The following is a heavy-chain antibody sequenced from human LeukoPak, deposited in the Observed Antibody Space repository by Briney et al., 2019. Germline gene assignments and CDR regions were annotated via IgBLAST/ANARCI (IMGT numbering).Heavy chain of an antibody. V-gene: IGHV3-23*01. CDR1: GFTFSSYA. CDR2: ISGSGGST. CDR3: AREGYSSGWLGNYFDY. D-gene: IGHD6-19*01. Sequence: GGSLRLSCAASGFTFSSYAMSWVRQAPGKGLEWVSAISGSGGSTYYADSVKGRFTISRDNSKNTLYLQVNSLRAEDTAVYYCAREGYSSGWLGNYFDYWGQGTLVTVSS. J-gene: IGHJ4*02.